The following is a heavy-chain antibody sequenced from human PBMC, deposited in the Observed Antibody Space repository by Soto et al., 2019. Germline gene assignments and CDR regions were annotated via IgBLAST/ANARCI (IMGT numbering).Heavy chain of an antibody. CDR2: INPSGGRT. CDR3: ARTYCAADCPRRDFDY. CDR1: GYILSIYN. V-gene: IGHV1-46*01. J-gene: IGHJ4*02. Sequence: ASVKVSCKASGYILSIYNMHWVLQAPGQGLEWMGIINPSGGRTSYAQKFQDRVTMTRDTSTSTVYMELSSLRSDDTAVYYCARTYCAADCPRRDFDYWGQGTLVTVS. D-gene: IGHD2-21*02.